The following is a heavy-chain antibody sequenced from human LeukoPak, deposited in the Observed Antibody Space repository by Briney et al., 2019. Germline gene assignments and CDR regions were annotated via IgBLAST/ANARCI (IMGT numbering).Heavy chain of an antibody. V-gene: IGHV4-39*01. CDR2: IYYLGSSSYSGTT. CDR3: SRHISGKTDS. CDR1: GVSISSTSFY. J-gene: IGHJ4*02. D-gene: IGHD3-10*01. Sequence: SETLSLTCAVSGVSISSTSFYWGWIRQPPGKGLEWVGSIYYLGSSSYSGTTYYNPSLKSRVTISVDTSKNQFSLRLSSVTAADTAVYFCSRHISGKTDSWGQGALVTVSA.